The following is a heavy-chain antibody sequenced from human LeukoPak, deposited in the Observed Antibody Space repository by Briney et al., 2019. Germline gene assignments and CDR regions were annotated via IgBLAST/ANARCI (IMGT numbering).Heavy chain of an antibody. J-gene: IGHJ4*02. V-gene: IGHV4-39*02. CDR2: VYYSGST. Sequence: SETLSLTCTVSGGSISRSSYYWAWIRQPPGKGLEWIGSVYYSGSTFYNPSLKSRVTISVDMSKNQFSLTLSSVTAADTAVYYCARDPGGDFDYWGQGTLVTVSS. D-gene: IGHD4-17*01. CDR1: GGSISRSSYY. CDR3: ARDPGGDFDY.